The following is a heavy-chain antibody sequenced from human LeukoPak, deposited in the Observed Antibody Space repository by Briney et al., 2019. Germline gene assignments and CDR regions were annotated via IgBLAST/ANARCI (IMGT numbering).Heavy chain of an antibody. D-gene: IGHD6-19*01. V-gene: IGHV3-74*01. CDR2: INSDASTT. CDR1: GFTFSSYW. CDR3: ARASGWYLRTFDY. J-gene: IGHJ4*02. Sequence: GGSLRLSCAASGFTFSSYWMHWVRQAPGKGLVWVSRINSDASTTSYADSVKGRFTISRDNAKNTLHLQMNSLRAEDTAVYYCARASGWYLRTFDYWGQGTLVTVSS.